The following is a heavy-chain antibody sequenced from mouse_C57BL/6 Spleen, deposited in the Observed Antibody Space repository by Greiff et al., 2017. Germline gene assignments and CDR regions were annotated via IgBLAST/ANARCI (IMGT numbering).Heavy chain of an antibody. CDR3: ARGGCTTVVEDYAMDY. CDR2: ISYDGSN. V-gene: IGHV3-6*01. CDR1: GHSINSGYY. Sequence: VQLQQSGPGLVKPSQSLSLTCSVTGHSINSGYYWNWIRQFPGNKLEWLGYISYDGSNNYNPYPQNRISITLDTYTNQFFLKLNSVTTEDTSTYYCARGGCTTVVEDYAMDYGGQGTAVTVAS. D-gene: IGHD1-1*01. J-gene: IGHJ4*01.